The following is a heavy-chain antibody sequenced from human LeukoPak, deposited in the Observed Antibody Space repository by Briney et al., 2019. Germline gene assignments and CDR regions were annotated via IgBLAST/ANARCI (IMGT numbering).Heavy chain of an antibody. Sequence: PGGSLRLSCAASGFTSSSYAMHWVRQAPGKGLEWVAVISYDGSNKHYADSVKGRFTISRDNSKNTLYLQMNSLRAEDTAVYYCARDGVVRDCSSTSCPPTYWGQGTLVTVSS. CDR3: ARDGVVRDCSSTSCPPTY. J-gene: IGHJ4*02. CDR1: GFTSSSYA. V-gene: IGHV3-30*04. D-gene: IGHD2-2*01. CDR2: ISYDGSNK.